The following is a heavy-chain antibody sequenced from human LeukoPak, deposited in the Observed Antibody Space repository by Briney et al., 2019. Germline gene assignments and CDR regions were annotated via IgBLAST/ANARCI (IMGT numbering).Heavy chain of an antibody. CDR1: GDSINTETW. D-gene: IGHD3-16*01. J-gene: IGHJ4*02. CDR2: IHHTGTT. CDR3: AREKAVHYAVSLDQ. V-gene: IGHV4-4*02. Sequence: SETLSLTCTISGDSINTETWWHWVRQPPGEGLEWTGEIHHTGTTYYNPSLRSRVTISLDKSKNHFSLNLRSVTAADTAVYYCAREKAVHYAVSLDQWGQGTLVTVSS.